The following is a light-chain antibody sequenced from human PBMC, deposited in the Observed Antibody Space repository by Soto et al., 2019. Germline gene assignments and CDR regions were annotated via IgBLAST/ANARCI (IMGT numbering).Light chain of an antibody. V-gene: IGKV3-15*01. Sequence: EIVMTQSPSALSASVGDRATLTCRASQSISSYLAWYQQKPGQAPKRLIYAASTRHTGLPARFSGSGSGTEFTLTISSLQSEDFAAYYCQQYYSCPLAFGGGTKVDI. CDR2: AAS. CDR3: QQYYSCPLA. J-gene: IGKJ4*01. CDR1: QSISSY.